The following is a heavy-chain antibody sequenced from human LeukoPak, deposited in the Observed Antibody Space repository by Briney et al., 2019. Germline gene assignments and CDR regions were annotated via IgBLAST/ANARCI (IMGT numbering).Heavy chain of an antibody. Sequence: GGSLRLSCAASGFTFSSYSMNWVRQAPGKGLEWVSSISSSSSYIYYADSVKGRFTISRDNAKNSLYLQMNSLRAEDTAVYYCASGLLLWFGESRSFDYWGQGTLVNVSS. CDR1: GFTFSSYS. CDR2: ISSSSSYI. V-gene: IGHV3-21*01. CDR3: ASGLLLWFGESRSFDY. D-gene: IGHD3-10*01. J-gene: IGHJ4*02.